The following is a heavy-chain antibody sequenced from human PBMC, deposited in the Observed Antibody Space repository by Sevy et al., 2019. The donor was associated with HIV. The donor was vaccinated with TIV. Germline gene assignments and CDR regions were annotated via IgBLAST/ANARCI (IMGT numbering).Heavy chain of an antibody. CDR3: ALAPRRSQGPGLYFYH. CDR1: GYTFTNYH. V-gene: IGHV1-18*01. Sequence: ASVKVSCKTSGYTFTNYHITWVRQAPGQGLEWMGWITPNNGNTKVAQRFQGRVTMTTDTSTSTAYMELRSRKSDDTAVYYCALAPRRSQGPGLYFYHWGQGTLVTVSS. D-gene: IGHD2-15*01. J-gene: IGHJ1*01. CDR2: ITPNNGNT.